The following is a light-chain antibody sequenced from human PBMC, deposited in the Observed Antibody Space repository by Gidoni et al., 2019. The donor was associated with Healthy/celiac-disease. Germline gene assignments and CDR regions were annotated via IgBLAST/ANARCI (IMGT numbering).Light chain of an antibody. CDR2: GKN. J-gene: IGLJ1*01. CDR1: SLRSYY. V-gene: IGLV3-19*01. CDR3: NSRDSSGNLYV. Sequence: SSELTQDPAVSVAFGQTVRITCQGDSLRSYYAIWYQHKPGQSPVLVIYGKNNRPSGIPDRFSGSSSGNTASLTITGAQEEDEADYYCNSRDSSGNLYVFGTGTKVTVL.